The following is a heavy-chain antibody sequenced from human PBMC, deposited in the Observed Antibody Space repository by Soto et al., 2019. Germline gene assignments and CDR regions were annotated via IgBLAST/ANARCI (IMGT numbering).Heavy chain of an antibody. CDR1: GGTFSSYA. D-gene: IGHD6-19*01. V-gene: IGHV1-69*13. J-gene: IGHJ6*04. Sequence: GASVKVSCKASGGTFSSYAISWVRQAPGQGLEWMGGIIPIFGTANYAQKFQGRVTITADESTSTAYMELSSLRSEDTAVYYCARSYSSGWSKYYYYYYGMDVWGKGTTVTVYS. CDR3: ARSYSSGWSKYYYYYYGMDV. CDR2: IIPIFGTA.